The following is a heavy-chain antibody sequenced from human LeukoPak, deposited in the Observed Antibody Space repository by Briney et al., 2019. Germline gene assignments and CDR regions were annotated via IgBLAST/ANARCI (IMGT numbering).Heavy chain of an antibody. CDR2: INHSGST. CDR3: ATYGGRAADY. J-gene: IGHJ4*02. Sequence: SETLSLTCTVSGGSISSYYWSWIRQPPGKGLEWIGEINHSGSTNYNPSLKSRVTISVDTSKNQFPLRLSSVTAADTAVYYCATYGGRAADYWGQGTLVTASS. CDR1: GGSISSYY. D-gene: IGHD3-16*01. V-gene: IGHV4-34*01.